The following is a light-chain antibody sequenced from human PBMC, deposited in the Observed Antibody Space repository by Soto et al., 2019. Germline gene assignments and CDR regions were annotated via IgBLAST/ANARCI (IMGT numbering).Light chain of an antibody. CDR3: QQYGTSEII. Sequence: DLLMTHSPDSLAVSMGERATINCKSSQNVLYSSNNKNQLAWYQQKPGQPPKLLIYWASTRESGVPDRFSGSGSGTDFTLTISRLETEDFAVFYCQQYGTSEIIFGQGRLLEIK. CDR2: WAS. CDR1: QNVLYSSNNKNQ. J-gene: IGKJ5*01. V-gene: IGKV4-1*01.